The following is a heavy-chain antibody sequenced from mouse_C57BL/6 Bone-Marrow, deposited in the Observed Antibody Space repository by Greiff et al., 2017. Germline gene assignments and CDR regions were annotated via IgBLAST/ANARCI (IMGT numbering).Heavy chain of an antibody. J-gene: IGHJ2*01. D-gene: IGHD1-1*01. CDR2: IDPNSGGT. CDR3: ARENVTTVYYFDY. Sequence: VQLQQPGAELVKPGASVQLSCKASGYTFTSYWMHWVTQRPGRGLEWIGRIDPNSGGTKYNEKFKSTATLTVDKPSSTAYMQLSSLTSEDSAVYYCARENVTTVYYFDYWGQGTTLTVSS. CDR1: GYTFTSYW. V-gene: IGHV1-72*01.